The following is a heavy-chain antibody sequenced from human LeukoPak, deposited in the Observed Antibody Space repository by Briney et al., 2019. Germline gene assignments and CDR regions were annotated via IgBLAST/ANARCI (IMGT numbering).Heavy chain of an antibody. Sequence: PSETLSLTSTLSGASISGSSHYFWGWMRQTPGKGLEWIGSIYYSGIPYYTPSLKSRLTISADTSSNQFSLKLSSVSAADTAVYYCARYSGMGYSPGTYSNSWGQGTLVTVSS. CDR2: IYYSGIP. J-gene: IGHJ4*02. CDR3: ARYSGMGYSPGTYSNS. CDR1: GASISGSSHYF. V-gene: IGHV4-39*01. D-gene: IGHD1-26*01.